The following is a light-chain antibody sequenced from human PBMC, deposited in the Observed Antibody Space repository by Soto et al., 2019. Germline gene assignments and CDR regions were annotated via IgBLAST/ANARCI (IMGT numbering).Light chain of an antibody. CDR3: TSYISSSTSYV. V-gene: IGLV2-14*03. CDR1: SSDVGAYNY. CDR2: DVT. J-gene: IGLJ1*01. Sequence: QSALTQPASVSGSPGQSITISCIGTSSDVGAYNYVSWYQQHPGKAPKLMIYDVTNRPSGVSNRFSGSKSGNAASLTISGLQAEDEDDYFCTSYISSSTSYVFGNGTKVTVL.